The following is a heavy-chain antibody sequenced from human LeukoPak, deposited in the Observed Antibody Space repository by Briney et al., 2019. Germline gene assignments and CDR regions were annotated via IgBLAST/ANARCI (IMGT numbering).Heavy chain of an antibody. V-gene: IGHV3-74*01. J-gene: IGHJ1*01. D-gene: IGHD3-22*01. CDR2: IKSDGST. Sequence: GGSLRLSCAASGFTFSSYWMHWVRQAPGKGLVWVSRIKSDGSTNYADSVKGRFTISRDNAKNTVSLQMNSLRVEDTGVYFCARAPSEIGGYYPEYFRHWGQGTLVTVSS. CDR3: ARAPSEIGGYYPEYFRH. CDR1: GFTFSSYW.